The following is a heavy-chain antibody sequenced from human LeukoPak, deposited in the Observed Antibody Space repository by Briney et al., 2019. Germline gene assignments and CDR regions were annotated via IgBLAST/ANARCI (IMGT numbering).Heavy chain of an antibody. CDR1: GFTFSSYG. CDR2: IWHDGSNK. D-gene: IGHD3-22*01. J-gene: IGHJ4*02. V-gene: IGHV3-33*01. CDR3: ARDLVGGWDDSSGYYYGYFDY. Sequence: GGSLRLSCAASGFTFSSYGMHWVRQAPGKGLEWVAVIWHDGSNKYYADSVKGRFTISRDNSKNTLYLQMNSLRAEDTAVYYCARDLVGGWDDSSGYYYGYFDYWGQGTLVTVSS.